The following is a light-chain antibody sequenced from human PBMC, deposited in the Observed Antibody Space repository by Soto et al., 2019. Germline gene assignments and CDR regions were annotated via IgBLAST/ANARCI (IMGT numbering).Light chain of an antibody. CDR3: SSYACSSTYV. V-gene: IGLV2-23*01. Sequence: QSVLTQPASVSGSPGQSITISCTGTSSDFGSYNLVSWYQQHPGKAPKLMIYEDSKRPSGVSNRFSGSKSGNTASLTISGLQAEDDADYYCSSYACSSTYVFGTGTKVTVL. CDR1: SSDFGSYNL. CDR2: EDS. J-gene: IGLJ1*01.